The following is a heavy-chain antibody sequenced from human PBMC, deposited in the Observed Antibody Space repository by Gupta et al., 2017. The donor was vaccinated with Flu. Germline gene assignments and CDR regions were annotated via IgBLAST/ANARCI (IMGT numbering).Heavy chain of an antibody. Sequence: KGLEWIGEINHRGSTNYNPSLKSRVTISVDTSKNQFSLKLSSVTAADTAVYYCARGGGVIAVAGTRGNWFDPWGQGTLVTVSS. V-gene: IGHV4-34*01. J-gene: IGHJ5*02. CDR3: ARGGGVIAVAGTRGNWFDP. CDR2: INHRGST. D-gene: IGHD6-19*01.